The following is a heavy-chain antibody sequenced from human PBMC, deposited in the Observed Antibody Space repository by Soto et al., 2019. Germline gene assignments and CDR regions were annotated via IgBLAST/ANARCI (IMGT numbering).Heavy chain of an antibody. CDR2: ISSSSSTI. V-gene: IGHV3-48*02. J-gene: IGHJ6*02. CDR1: GVTVCSYS. D-gene: IGHD3-10*01. CDR3: ARGSGPLGEPTYLYYYYGMDV. Sequence: HGGSPRICCAACGVTVCSYSMDGVRQEPGKGLEWVSYISSSSSTIYYADSVKGRFTISRDNAKNSLYLQMNSLRDEDTAVYYCARGSGPLGEPTYLYYYYGMDVWGQGTTVTVSS.